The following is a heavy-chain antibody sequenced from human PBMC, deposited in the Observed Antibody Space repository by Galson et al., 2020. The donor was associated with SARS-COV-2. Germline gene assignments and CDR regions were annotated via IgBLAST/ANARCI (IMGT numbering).Heavy chain of an antibody. CDR3: ARTGSGYYRGWYFDL. CDR2: ISAYNGNT. V-gene: IGHV1-18*01. Sequence: SCKASGYTFNSYGIGWVRQAPGQGLEWMGWISAYNGNTNYAQKFQGRVAMTTDTSTTTVYMELRSLRSNDTAVYYCARTGSGYYRGWYFDLWGRGTLVTVS. CDR1: GYTFNSYG. J-gene: IGHJ2*01. D-gene: IGHD3-3*01.